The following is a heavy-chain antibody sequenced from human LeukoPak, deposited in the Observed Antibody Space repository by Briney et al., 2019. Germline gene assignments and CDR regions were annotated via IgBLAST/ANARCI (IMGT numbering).Heavy chain of an antibody. V-gene: IGHV1-2*02. CDR1: GYTFTGNY. J-gene: IGHJ3*02. CDR2: INPNSGGT. Sequence: ASVKVSCKASGYTFTGNYMHWMRQAPGQGRGWVGWINPNSGGTNYAQKFQGRVTMTRDTTISTAYMELSRLRSDDTSVYYCASLRGGFGELLVDIWGQGTMVTVSS. D-gene: IGHD3-10*01. CDR3: ASLRGGFGELLVDI.